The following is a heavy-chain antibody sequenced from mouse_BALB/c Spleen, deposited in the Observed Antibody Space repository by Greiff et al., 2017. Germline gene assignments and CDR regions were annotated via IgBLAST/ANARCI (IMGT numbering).Heavy chain of an antibody. CDR2: IYPGDGDT. CDR3: AIYGNYAMDY. D-gene: IGHD2-1*01. J-gene: IGHJ4*01. CDR1: GYAFSSYW. Sequence: QVQLQQSGAELVRPGSSVKISCKASGYAFSSYWMNWVKRRPGQGLEWIGQIYPGDGDTNYNGKFKGKATLTADKSSSTAYMQLSSLTSEDSAVYFCAIYGNYAMDYWGQGTSVTVSS. V-gene: IGHV1-80*01.